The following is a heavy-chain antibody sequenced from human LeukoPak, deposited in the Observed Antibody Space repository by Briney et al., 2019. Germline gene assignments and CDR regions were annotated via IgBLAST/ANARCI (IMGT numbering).Heavy chain of an antibody. CDR1: GFTFSDYY. CDR3: ARGAYTAMALRYDY. D-gene: IGHD5-18*01. Sequence: GGSLRVSCAASGFTFSDYYMSWIRQAPGKGLEWVSYISSSSSYTNYADSVKGRFTISRDNAKNSLYLQMNSLRAEDTAVYYCARGAYTAMALRYDYWGQGTLVTVSS. V-gene: IGHV3-11*06. CDR2: ISSSSSYT. J-gene: IGHJ4*02.